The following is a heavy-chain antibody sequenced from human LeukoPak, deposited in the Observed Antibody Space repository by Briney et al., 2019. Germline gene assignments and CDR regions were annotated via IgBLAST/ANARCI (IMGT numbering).Heavy chain of an antibody. Sequence: GRSLRLACAASGFTFNDHAMYWVRQAPGKGLEWVSGINWNSDNIGYADSVKGRFTISRDDAKNSLFLQVNSLRTEDTALYYCARASYYYDTTGLGAVDIWGQGTMVTVSS. J-gene: IGHJ3*02. CDR1: GFTFNDHA. CDR3: ARASYYYDTTGLGAVDI. D-gene: IGHD3-22*01. V-gene: IGHV3-9*01. CDR2: INWNSDNI.